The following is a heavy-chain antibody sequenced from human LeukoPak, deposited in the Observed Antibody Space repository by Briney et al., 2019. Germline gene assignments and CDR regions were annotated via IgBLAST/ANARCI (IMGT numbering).Heavy chain of an antibody. CDR1: GGSISSSNHY. CDR3: ARIPKSNGWNIDY. Sequence: SETLSLTCTVSGGSISSSNHYWGCIRQPPGRGLEWIGSIYYAGGTYYNPSLKSRVTISADTSKNQFSLKLNSLTAADTAVYYCARIPKSNGWNIDYWGQGTLVTVSS. CDR2: IYYAGGT. D-gene: IGHD6-19*01. J-gene: IGHJ4*02. V-gene: IGHV4-39*07.